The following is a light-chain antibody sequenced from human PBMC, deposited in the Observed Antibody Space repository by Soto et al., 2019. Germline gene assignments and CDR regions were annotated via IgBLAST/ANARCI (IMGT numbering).Light chain of an antibody. CDR1: QSVSSN. CDR2: GAS. Sequence: EIVMTQSPATLSVSPGERATLSCRASQSVSSNLAWYQQKPGQAPRLLIYGASSMATGIPARFSGSGSGTEFTRTISNLQSEDFAVYYCQQYNNWSPYTFGQSTKLEIK. CDR3: QQYNNWSPYT. V-gene: IGKV3-15*01. J-gene: IGKJ2*01.